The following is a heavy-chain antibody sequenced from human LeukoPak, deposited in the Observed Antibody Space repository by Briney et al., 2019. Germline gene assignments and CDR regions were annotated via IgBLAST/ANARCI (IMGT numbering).Heavy chain of an antibody. CDR3: ARAQGHILTGYDY. V-gene: IGHV4-59*01. D-gene: IGHD3-9*01. CDR1: GGSISTYY. Sequence: SETLSLICTVSGGSISTYYWSWIRQPPGKGLEWIGYVYYSGSTNYNPSLKSRVTISVDTSKNQFSLKLSSVTAADTAVYYCARAQGHILTGYDYWGQGTLVTVSS. J-gene: IGHJ4*02. CDR2: VYYSGST.